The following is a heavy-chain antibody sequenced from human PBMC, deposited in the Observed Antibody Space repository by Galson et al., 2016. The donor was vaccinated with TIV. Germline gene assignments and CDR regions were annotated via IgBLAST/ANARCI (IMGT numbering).Heavy chain of an antibody. CDR2: IDLSDSYT. D-gene: IGHD3-3*01. Sequence: QSGAEVKKPGESLRISCKGSGHRFTSKWISWVRQMPGKGLEWMGKIDLSDSYTNYSPSFQGHVTLSVDKSISTAYLQWSSLRASDTAMYYCATSRDIESLLEIYGTDVWGQGTTVTVSS. J-gene: IGHJ6*02. V-gene: IGHV5-10-1*01. CDR1: GHRFTSKW. CDR3: ATSRDIESLLEIYGTDV.